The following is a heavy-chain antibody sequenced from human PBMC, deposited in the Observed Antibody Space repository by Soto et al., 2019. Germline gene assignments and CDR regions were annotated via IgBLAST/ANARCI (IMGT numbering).Heavy chain of an antibody. CDR1: GYSFTSYW. CDR2: IDPSDSYT. V-gene: IGHV5-10-1*01. J-gene: IGHJ6*02. Sequence: PGESLKISCKGSGYSFTSYWINWVRQMPGKGLEWMGRIDPSDSYTNYSPSFQGHVTISADKSISTAYLQWSSLKASDTAMYYCAISSIAARLSGMDVWGQGTTVTVSS. CDR3: AISSIAARLSGMDV. D-gene: IGHD6-6*01.